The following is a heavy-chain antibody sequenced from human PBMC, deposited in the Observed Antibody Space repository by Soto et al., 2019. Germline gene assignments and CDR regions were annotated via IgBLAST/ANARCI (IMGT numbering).Heavy chain of an antibody. J-gene: IGHJ4*02. CDR1: GYTFRSHG. Sequence: QVQLVESGGGVVQPGTSLRLSCAGSGYTFRSHGVHWVRQSPGKGLEWVALISYNGSKTYYADSVKGRFTVSRDNSKNTVFLQMNNLRADDTAVYYWAKPLLRFFDWLSYFDFWGQGSLVTVSS. CDR3: AKPLLRFFDWLSYFDF. CDR2: ISYNGSKT. V-gene: IGHV3-30-3*01. D-gene: IGHD3-9*01.